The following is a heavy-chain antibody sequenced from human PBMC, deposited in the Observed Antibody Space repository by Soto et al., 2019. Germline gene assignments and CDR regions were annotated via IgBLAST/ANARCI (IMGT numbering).Heavy chain of an antibody. V-gene: IGHV4-61*01. J-gene: IGHJ4*02. D-gene: IGHD3-16*01. CDR1: GGSVSSGSYY. Sequence: PSETLSLTCTVSGGSVSSGSYYWSWIRQPPGKGLEWIGYIYYSGSTNYNPSLKSRVTISVDTSKNQFSLKLSSVTAADTAIYYCARTWIRFGPNEYWGQGAPVTVSS. CDR2: IYYSGST. CDR3: ARTWIRFGPNEY.